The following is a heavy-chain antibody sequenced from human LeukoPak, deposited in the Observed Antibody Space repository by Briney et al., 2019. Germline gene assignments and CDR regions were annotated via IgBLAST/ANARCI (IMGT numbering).Heavy chain of an antibody. Sequence: ASVTVSFKASGYTFTRYYMHWVRQAPAQGLEWMGWINPNSGGTNYAQKFHGRVTMTRDTSISTDYMELSRLRTDDTAVYYCARVAGYSSSWYVGAFDFWGQGTMVTVSS. CDR3: ARVAGYSSSWYVGAFDF. J-gene: IGHJ3*01. D-gene: IGHD6-13*01. V-gene: IGHV1-2*02. CDR2: INPNSGGT. CDR1: GYTFTRYY.